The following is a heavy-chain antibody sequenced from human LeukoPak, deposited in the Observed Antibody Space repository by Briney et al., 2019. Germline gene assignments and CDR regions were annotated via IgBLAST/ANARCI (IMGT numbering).Heavy chain of an antibody. Sequence: GESLKISCKGSGYSFTSYWIGWVRQMPGKGLEWMGIIYPGDSDTRYSPSFQGQVTISADKSISTAYLQWSSLKASDTAMYYCARLRGRLVPPYDAFDIWGQGTMVTVSS. CDR2: IYPGDSDT. V-gene: IGHV5-51*01. CDR1: GYSFTSYW. D-gene: IGHD6-19*01. J-gene: IGHJ3*02. CDR3: ARLRGRLVPPYDAFDI.